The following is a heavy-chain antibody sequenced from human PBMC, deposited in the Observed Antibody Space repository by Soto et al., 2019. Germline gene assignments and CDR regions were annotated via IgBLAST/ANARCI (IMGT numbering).Heavy chain of an antibody. V-gene: IGHV1-18*04. CDR1: GYTFTSYG. CDR3: ASDPGEKLLSYYYYGMDC. J-gene: IGHJ6*02. D-gene: IGHD2-2*01. CDR2: ISAYNGNT. Sequence: ASVKVSCPASGYTFTSYGISWVRQAPGQGHEWMGWISAYNGNTNYAQKLQGRVTMTTDTSTSTAYLELRSLRSDDTAVYYCASDPGEKLLSYYYYGMDCRGHGPKVTVSS.